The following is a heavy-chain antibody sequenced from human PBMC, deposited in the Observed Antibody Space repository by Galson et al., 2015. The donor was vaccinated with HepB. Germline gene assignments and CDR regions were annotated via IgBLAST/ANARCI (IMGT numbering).Heavy chain of an antibody. CDR3: ARVLGSAGTIFDY. J-gene: IGHJ4*02. V-gene: IGHV4-4*02. CDR2: IYHSGST. CDR1: GGSISSSNW. D-gene: IGHD6-13*01. Sequence: SETLSLTCAVSGGSISSSNWWSWVRQPPGKGLEWIGEIYHSGSTNYNPSLKSRVTISVDKSKNQFSLKLSSVTAADTAVYYCARVLGSAGTIFDYWGQGTLVTVSS.